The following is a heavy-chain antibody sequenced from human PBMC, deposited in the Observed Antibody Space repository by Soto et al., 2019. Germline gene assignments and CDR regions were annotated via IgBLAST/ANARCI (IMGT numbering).Heavy chain of an antibody. Sequence: PGGSLRLSCAASGFTFSSYAMSWVRQAPGKGLEWVSAISGSGGSTYYADSVKGRFTISRDNSKNTLYLQMNSLRAEDTAVYYCAXDPWEGGGYYFYYGMDVWGQGTTVTVSS. CDR1: GFTFSSYA. J-gene: IGHJ6*02. CDR3: AXDPWEGGGYYFYYGMDV. D-gene: IGHD3-3*01. V-gene: IGHV3-23*01. CDR2: ISGSGGST.